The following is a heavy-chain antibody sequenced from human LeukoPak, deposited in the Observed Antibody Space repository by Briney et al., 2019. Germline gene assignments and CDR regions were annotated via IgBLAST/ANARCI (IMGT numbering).Heavy chain of an antibody. Sequence: SETLSLTCTVSGGSISSSSYYWGWIRQPPGKGLEWIGSIYYSGSTYYNPSPKSRVTISVDTSKNQFSLKLSSVTAADTAVYYCAREVGLRFLEWLPDWGQGTLVTVSS. CDR1: GGSISSSSYY. CDR2: IYYSGST. CDR3: AREVGLRFLEWLPD. D-gene: IGHD3-3*01. J-gene: IGHJ4*02. V-gene: IGHV4-39*07.